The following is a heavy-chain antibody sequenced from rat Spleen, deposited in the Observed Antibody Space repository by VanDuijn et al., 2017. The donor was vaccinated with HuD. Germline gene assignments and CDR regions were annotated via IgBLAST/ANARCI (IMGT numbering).Heavy chain of an antibody. CDR3: TTDLYYSSYPPC. V-gene: IGHV5-29*01. J-gene: IGHJ2*01. Sequence: EVQLVESGGGLVQPGRSLKLSCAVSGFTFSNYGLAWVRQAPTKGLEWVATISYDGSSTYYRDSVKGRFTISRDNAKSTLYLQMDSLRSEDTATYYCTTDLYYSSYPPCWGQGVMVTVSS. CDR1: GFTFSNYG. D-gene: IGHD1-2*01. CDR2: ISYDGSST.